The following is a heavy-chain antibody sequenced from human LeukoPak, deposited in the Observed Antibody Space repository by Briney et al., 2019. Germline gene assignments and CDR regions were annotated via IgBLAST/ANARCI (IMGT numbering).Heavy chain of an antibody. CDR1: GYTFTGYY. J-gene: IGHJ4*02. CDR3: ATDPRTSIAVAGNDY. D-gene: IGHD6-19*01. Sequence: ASVKVSCKASGYTFTGYYIHWVRQAPGKGLEWMGGFDPEDGETIYAQKFQGRVTMTEDTSTDAAYMELSSLRSEDTAVYYCATDPRTSIAVAGNDYWGQGTLVTVSS. CDR2: FDPEDGET. V-gene: IGHV1-24*01.